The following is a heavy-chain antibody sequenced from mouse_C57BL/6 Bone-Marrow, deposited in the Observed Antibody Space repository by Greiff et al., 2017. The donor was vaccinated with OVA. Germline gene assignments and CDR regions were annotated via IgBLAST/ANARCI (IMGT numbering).Heavy chain of an antibody. CDR3: VRQRLRYYFDY. Sequence: EVKLVESGGGLVQPKGSLKLSCAASGFSFNTYAMNWVRQAPGTGLEWVARIRSKSNNYATYYADSVKDRFTISRDDSESMLYLQMNKLTTEDTAMYYCVRQRLRYYFDYWGQGTTRTVSS. V-gene: IGHV10-1*01. J-gene: IGHJ2*01. CDR2: IRSKSNNYAT. D-gene: IGHD1-1*01. CDR1: GFSFNTYA.